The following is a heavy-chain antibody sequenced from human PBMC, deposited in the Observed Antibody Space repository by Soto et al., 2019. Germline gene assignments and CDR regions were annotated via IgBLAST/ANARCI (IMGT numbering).Heavy chain of an antibody. CDR3: ARETMVRGVPNDY. V-gene: IGHV1-3*01. Sequence: ASVNVSCKASGYTFTSYAMHWVRQAPGQRLEWMGWINAGNGNTKYSQKFQGRVTITRDTSASTAYMELSSLRSEDTAVYYCARETMVRGVPNDYWGQGTLVTVSS. D-gene: IGHD3-10*01. CDR2: INAGNGNT. CDR1: GYTFTSYA. J-gene: IGHJ4*02.